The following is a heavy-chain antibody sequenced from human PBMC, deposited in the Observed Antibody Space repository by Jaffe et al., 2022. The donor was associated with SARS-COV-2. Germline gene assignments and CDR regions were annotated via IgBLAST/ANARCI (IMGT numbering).Heavy chain of an antibody. V-gene: IGHV3-15*01. CDR2: IKSKYNGGTT. CDR3: TTNDYNAFDI. Sequence: EVQLVESGGGLVKPGGSLRLSCVVSGFTFSNAWMSWVRQAPGKGLEWVCRIKSKYNGGTTDYAAPVKGRFTISRDDSKNMLYLQMNSLKTEDTAVYYCTTNDYNAFDIWGQGTMVTVSS. D-gene: IGHD4-17*01. CDR1: GFTFSNAW. J-gene: IGHJ3*02.